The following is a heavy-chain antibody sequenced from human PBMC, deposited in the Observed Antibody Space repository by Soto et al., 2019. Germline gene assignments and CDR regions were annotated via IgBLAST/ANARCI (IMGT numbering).Heavy chain of an antibody. D-gene: IGHD3-3*01. Sequence: GASVKVSCKASGYTFTSYAMHWVRQAPGQRLEWMGWINAGNGNTKYSQKFQGRVTITRDTSASTAYMELSSLRSEDTAVYYCARDHFTRVDPYDFWSGPRSYFDYWGQGTLVTVSS. CDR1: GYTFTSYA. V-gene: IGHV1-3*01. CDR2: INAGNGNT. CDR3: ARDHFTRVDPYDFWSGPRSYFDY. J-gene: IGHJ4*02.